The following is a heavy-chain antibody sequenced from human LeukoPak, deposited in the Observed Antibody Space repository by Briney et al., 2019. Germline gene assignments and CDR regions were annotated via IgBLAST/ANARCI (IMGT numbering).Heavy chain of an antibody. CDR3: ARVGEMATIVTTYYFDY. J-gene: IGHJ4*02. CDR1: GYTFTSYG. CDR2: ISAYNGNT. Sequence: ASVKVSCKASGYTFTSYGISWVRQAPGPGLEWMGWISAYNGNTNYAQKLQGRVTMTTDTSTSTAYMELRSLRSDDTGVYYCARVGEMATIVTTYYFDYWGQGTLVTVSS. D-gene: IGHD5-24*01. V-gene: IGHV1-18*01.